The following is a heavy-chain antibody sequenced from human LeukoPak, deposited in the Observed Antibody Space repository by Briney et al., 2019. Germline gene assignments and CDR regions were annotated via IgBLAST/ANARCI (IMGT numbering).Heavy chain of an antibody. CDR1: GGSISSSHYY. D-gene: IGHD4-17*01. CDR2: IYYSGST. J-gene: IGHJ4*02. V-gene: IGHV4-39*01. CDR3: ARGTTVTTFDY. Sequence: SETLSLTCPVSGGSISSSHYYWGWIRQPPGKGLEWIGSIYYSGSTYYNPSLKSRVTISIDTSKNQFSLKLTSVTAADTSVYYCARGTTVTTFDYWGQGTLVTVSS.